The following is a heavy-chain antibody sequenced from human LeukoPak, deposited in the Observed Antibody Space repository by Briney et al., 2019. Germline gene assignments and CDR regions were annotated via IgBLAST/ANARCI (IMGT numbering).Heavy chain of an antibody. V-gene: IGHV4-39*01. CDR2: IYYSGST. CDR1: GGSISSSSYY. Sequence: PSETLSHTCTVAGGSISSSSYYCGWPRQPPGKGLEWSGSIYYSGSTYYKPSLESRVTISVDTSKNQSSLKLSSVTATDTAVYYCARNFAGRSGYSGYYVREVNTPFDPWGQGTLVTVSS. J-gene: IGHJ5*02. D-gene: IGHD5-12*01. CDR3: ARNFAGRSGYSGYYVREVNTPFDP.